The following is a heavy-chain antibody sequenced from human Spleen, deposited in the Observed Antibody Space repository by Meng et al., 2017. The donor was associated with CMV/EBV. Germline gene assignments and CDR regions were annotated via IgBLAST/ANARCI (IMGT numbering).Heavy chain of an antibody. CDR1: GFTFRSYV. J-gene: IGHJ4*02. Sequence: GESLKISCAASGFTFRSYVIHWVRQAPGKGLEWVALVSYDGTIRYYADSVKGRFTIARDNSKNTVYLQMNSLSAEDAAIYYCAKDEFYDFWSGNSGLDHWGQGTLVTVSS. CDR3: AKDEFYDFWSGNSGLDH. D-gene: IGHD3-3*01. V-gene: IGHV3-30*04. CDR2: VSYDGTIR.